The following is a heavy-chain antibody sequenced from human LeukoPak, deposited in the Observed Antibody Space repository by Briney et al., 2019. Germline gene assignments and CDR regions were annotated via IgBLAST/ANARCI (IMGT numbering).Heavy chain of an antibody. CDR3: AKEPLSRVSFNSFDP. CDR1: GFTFSSYA. J-gene: IGHJ5*02. D-gene: IGHD2/OR15-2a*01. V-gene: IGHV3-23*01. Sequence: PGRSLRLSCAASGFTFSSYAMSWVRQAPGKGLDWVSAISGSGGSTYYADSVKGRFTISRDNSMTTLYLQMNSLREEDTALYYCAKEPLSRVSFNSFDPWGQGTLVTVSS. CDR2: ISGSGGST.